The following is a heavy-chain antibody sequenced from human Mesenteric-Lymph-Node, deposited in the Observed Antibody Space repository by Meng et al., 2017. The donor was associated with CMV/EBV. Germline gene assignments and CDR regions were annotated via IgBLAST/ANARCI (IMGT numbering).Heavy chain of an antibody. J-gene: IGHJ6*02. D-gene: IGHD3-3*01. Sequence: GDCGSRDRQHAGEGRGWIGENNHSGSTNYDPSLRSRVTISVDTSKSQFSLELSSVTAADTAVYYCARFGRFLEWLPGSYYYYGMDVWGQGTTVTVSS. CDR3: ARFGRFLEWLPGSYYYYGMDV. CDR2: NNHSGST. V-gene: IGHV4-34*01. CDR1: GDC.